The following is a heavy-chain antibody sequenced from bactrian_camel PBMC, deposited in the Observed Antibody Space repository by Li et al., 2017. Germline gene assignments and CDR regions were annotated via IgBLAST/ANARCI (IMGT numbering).Heavy chain of an antibody. Sequence: HVQLVESGGGSVQAGGSLRLSCLYNHRGNCMGWFRQDPGKQRERVAAVHTLSDNTYYADSVKGRFTISRDASKSTVYLQMNSLKPEDTAMYYCTKDRSYGTRNWAQSTRGQGTQVTVS. J-gene: IGHJ4*01. CDR3: TKDRSYGTRNWAQST. CDR2: VHTLSDNT. D-gene: IGHD3*01. V-gene: IGHV3S54*01. CDR1: NHRGNC.